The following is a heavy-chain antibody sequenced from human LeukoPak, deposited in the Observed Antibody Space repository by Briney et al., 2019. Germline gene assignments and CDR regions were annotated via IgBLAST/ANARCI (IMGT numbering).Heavy chain of an antibody. V-gene: IGHV3-7*01. CDR2: IKQDGSEK. CDR1: GSTLSTYW. J-gene: IGHJ4*02. CDR3: AREEGTYGGFDY. Sequence: GGSLRLSCAASGSTLSTYWMSWVRQAPGKGLEWVANIKQDGSEKYYVDSVKGRFTISRDNAKNSLYLQMNSLRAEDTAVYYCAREEGTYGGFDYWGQGTLVTVSS. D-gene: IGHD4-17*01.